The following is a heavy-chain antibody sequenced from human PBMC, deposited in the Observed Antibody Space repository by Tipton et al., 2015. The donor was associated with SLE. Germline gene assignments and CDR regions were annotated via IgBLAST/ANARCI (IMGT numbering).Heavy chain of an antibody. Sequence: TLSLTCTVSGGSISSYYWSWIRQPPGKGLEWIGYIYYSGSTNYNPPLKSRVTISVDTSKNQFSLKLSSVTAADTAVYYCARGLRFLEWLSSHYMDVWGKGTTVTVSS. CDR1: GGSISSYY. J-gene: IGHJ6*03. CDR3: ARGLRFLEWLSSHYMDV. V-gene: IGHV4-59*12. CDR2: IYYSGST. D-gene: IGHD3-3*01.